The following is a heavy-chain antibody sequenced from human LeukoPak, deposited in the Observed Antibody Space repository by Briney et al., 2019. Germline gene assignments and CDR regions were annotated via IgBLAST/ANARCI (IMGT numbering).Heavy chain of an antibody. CDR2: ISGSGGST. J-gene: IGHJ4*02. D-gene: IGHD3-9*01. Sequence: ETLSLTCAVYGGSFSGYYWSWVRQAPGKGLEWVSAISGSGGSTYYADSVKGRFTISRDNSKNTLYLQMNSLRAEDTAIYYCAKEGGADILAGYHFDYWGQGTLVTVSS. CDR1: GGSFSGYY. V-gene: IGHV3-23*01. CDR3: AKEGGADILAGYHFDY.